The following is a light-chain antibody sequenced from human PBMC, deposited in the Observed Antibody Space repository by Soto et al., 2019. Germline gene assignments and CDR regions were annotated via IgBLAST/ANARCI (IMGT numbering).Light chain of an antibody. V-gene: IGLV2-11*01. J-gene: IGLJ1*01. CDR1: SSDVGGYEF. CDR2: DVS. CDR3: CSYAGGNTYV. Sequence: QSALTQPRSVSGSPGQSVTISCTGTSSDVGGYEFVSWYQQHPGKPPQLVIYDVSKWPSGVPDRFSGSKSGNTASLTISGLQAEDEADYYCCSYAGGNTYVFGTGTMLTVL.